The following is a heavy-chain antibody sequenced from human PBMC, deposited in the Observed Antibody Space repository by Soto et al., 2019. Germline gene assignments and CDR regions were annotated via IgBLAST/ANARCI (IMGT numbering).Heavy chain of an antibody. V-gene: IGHV3-23*01. CDR2: ISGSGGST. Sequence: GSLRLSCAASGFTFSSYAMSWVRQAPGKGLEWVSAISGSGGSTYYADSVKGRFTISRDNSKNTLYLQMNSLRAEDTAVYYCAKDQLGATISLGFDYWGQGTLVTVSS. CDR1: GFTFSSYA. D-gene: IGHD5-12*01. J-gene: IGHJ4*02. CDR3: AKDQLGATISLGFDY.